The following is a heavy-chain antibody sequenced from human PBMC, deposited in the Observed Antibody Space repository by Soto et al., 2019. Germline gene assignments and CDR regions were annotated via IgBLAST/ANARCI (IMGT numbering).Heavy chain of an antibody. CDR2: IKKDGSEK. D-gene: IGHD3-3*02. Sequence: EVQLVESGGGLVQPGGSLRLSCPSAGSTFRNNWMSWVRQAPGKGLEWVPNIKKDGSEKYYVDSVKGRFIISRDNGKKSLYLQMNDLRAEDTAVYYCAAILGMDVWGQGTTVTVSS. CDR1: GSTFRNNW. J-gene: IGHJ6*02. CDR3: AAILGMDV. V-gene: IGHV3-7*05.